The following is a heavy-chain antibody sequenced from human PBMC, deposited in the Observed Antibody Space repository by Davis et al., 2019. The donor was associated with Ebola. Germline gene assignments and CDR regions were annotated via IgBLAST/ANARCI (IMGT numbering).Heavy chain of an antibody. CDR1: GFTFSSYA. CDR2: ISYDGSNK. D-gene: IGHD5-12*01. CDR3: AKRVDR. J-gene: IGHJ4*02. V-gene: IGHV3-30-3*01. Sequence: GESLKISCAASGFTFSSYAMHWVRQAPGKGLEWVAVISYDGSNKYYADSVKGRFTISRDNSKNTLYLQMNSLRAEDTAVYYCAKRVDRWGQGTLVTVSS.